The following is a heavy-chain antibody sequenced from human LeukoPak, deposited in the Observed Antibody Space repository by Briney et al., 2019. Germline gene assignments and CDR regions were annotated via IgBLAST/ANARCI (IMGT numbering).Heavy chain of an antibody. J-gene: IGHJ3*02. CDR3: AKVSYYGSGGYGDAFDI. V-gene: IGHV1-2*02. CDR2: INPNSGGT. Sequence: ASVKVSCKASGYTFTGYYMHWVRQAPGQGLEWMGWINPNSGGTNYAQKFQGRVTMTRDTSISTAYMELSRLRSDDTAVYYCAKVSYYGSGGYGDAFDIWGQGTMVTVSS. D-gene: IGHD3-10*01. CDR1: GYTFTGYY.